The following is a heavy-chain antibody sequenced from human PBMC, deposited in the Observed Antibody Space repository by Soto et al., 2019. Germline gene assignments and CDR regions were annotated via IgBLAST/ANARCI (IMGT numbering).Heavy chain of an antibody. Sequence: QVQLVQSGAEVKKPGASVKVSCKASGYTFTSYDINWVRQATGQGLEWMGWMNPNSGNTGYAQKFQGRVTMTRNTSISTAHMELSSLRSEDTAVYYCARQRYFDWLSHLVRDYYYYGMDVWGQGTTVTVSS. CDR2: MNPNSGNT. CDR1: GYTFTSYD. CDR3: ARQRYFDWLSHLVRDYYYYGMDV. V-gene: IGHV1-8*01. J-gene: IGHJ6*02. D-gene: IGHD3-9*01.